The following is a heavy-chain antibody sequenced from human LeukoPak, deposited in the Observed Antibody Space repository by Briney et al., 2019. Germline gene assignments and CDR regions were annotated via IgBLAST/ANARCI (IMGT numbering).Heavy chain of an antibody. J-gene: IGHJ4*02. CDR2: ISSSSTT. V-gene: IGHV3-48*01. Sequence: PRGSLRLSCAASGFTFSSYSMNWVRQAPGKGLEWVSYISSSSTTYYADSVKGRFTISRDDSENTLYLQMNSLRAEDTAVYYCAKDPRGYYGSGSLYYFDYWGQGTLVTVSS. CDR3: AKDPRGYYGSGSLYYFDY. D-gene: IGHD3-10*01. CDR1: GFTFSSYS.